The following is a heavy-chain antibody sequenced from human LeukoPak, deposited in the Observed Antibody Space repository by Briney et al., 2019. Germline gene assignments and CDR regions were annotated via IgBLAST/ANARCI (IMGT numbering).Heavy chain of an antibody. CDR3: ARGVKYYID. J-gene: IGHJ4*02. CDR2: INWNGGST. D-gene: IGHD3-10*01. Sequence: GGSLRLSCAASGFTFSSYAMSWVRQAPGKGLEWVSGINWNGGSTGYADSVKGRFTISRDNAKNSLYLQMNSLRAEDTALYHCARGVKYYIDWGQGTLVTVSS. CDR1: GFTFSSYA. V-gene: IGHV3-20*01.